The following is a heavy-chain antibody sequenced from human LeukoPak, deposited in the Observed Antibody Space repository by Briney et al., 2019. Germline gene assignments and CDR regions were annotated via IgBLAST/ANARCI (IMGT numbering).Heavy chain of an antibody. V-gene: IGHV5-51*01. J-gene: IGHJ4*02. CDR1: EYSFTSYW. D-gene: IGHD3-10*01. Sequence: GESLKISCKGSEYSFTSYWIGWVRQMPGKGLEWMGIIFPGDSDTRYRPSFQGQVTISVDKSISTAYLQWSSLEASDTAMYYCARLGTYGSGSIHYWGQGTLVTVSS. CDR3: ARLGTYGSGSIHY. CDR2: IFPGDSDT.